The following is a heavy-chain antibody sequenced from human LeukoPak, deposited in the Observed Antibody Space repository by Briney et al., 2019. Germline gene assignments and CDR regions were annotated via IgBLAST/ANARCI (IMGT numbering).Heavy chain of an antibody. CDR1: GFTFSNYA. CDR2: IGVSCDST. V-gene: IGHV3-23*01. D-gene: IGHD2-15*01. Sequence: GGSLRLSCEASGFTFSNYAMSWVRQTPGKGLEWVSVIGVSCDSTYYADSVTGRFTISRDNSKNTLYLQMNSLRAEDTAVYYCAMGGGSRYSALGCWGQGTLVPVSS. CDR3: AMGGGSRYSALGC. J-gene: IGHJ4*02.